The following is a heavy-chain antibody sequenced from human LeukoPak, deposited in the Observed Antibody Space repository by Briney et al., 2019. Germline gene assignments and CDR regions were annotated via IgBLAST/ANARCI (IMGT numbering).Heavy chain of an antibody. J-gene: IGHJ5*02. V-gene: IGHV3-43*02. CDR3: AKDGGHNGYYDFWSGSLRGWFDP. Sequence: GGSLRLSCAASGFTFDDYAMHWVRQAPGKGLEWVSLISGDGGSTYYAASVKGRFTISRDNSKNSLFLQMNSLRTEDTALYYCAKDGGHNGYYDFWSGSLRGWFDPWGQGTLVTVSS. CDR1: GFTFDDYA. CDR2: ISGDGGST. D-gene: IGHD3-3*01.